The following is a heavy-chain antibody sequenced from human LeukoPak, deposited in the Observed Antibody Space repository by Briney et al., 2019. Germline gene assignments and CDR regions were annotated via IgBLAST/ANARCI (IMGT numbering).Heavy chain of an antibody. J-gene: IGHJ3*02. CDR1: GYTLTELS. D-gene: IGHD1-1*01. CDR3: ATSRPTTGTTWPHPDAFDI. CDR2: FDPGDGET. V-gene: IGHV1-24*01. Sequence: ASVKVSCKVSGYTLTELSMYWVRQAPGKGLEWMGGFDPGDGETIYAQKFQGRVTMTEDTSTDTAYMELSSLRSEDTAVYYCATSRPTTGTTWPHPDAFDIWGQGTIVTVSS.